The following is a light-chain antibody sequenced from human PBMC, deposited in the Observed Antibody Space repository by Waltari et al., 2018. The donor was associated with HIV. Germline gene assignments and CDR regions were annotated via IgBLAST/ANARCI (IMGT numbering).Light chain of an antibody. CDR2: GNK. Sequence: QSVLTQPPSVSGAPGQRVTIPCTGGSSNLGADYDVHWYQQTPGTAPKLLISGNKNRPSGVPDRFSACKSGASASLAITGLQAEDEADYFCQSYDRSLSASVVFGGGTKLTVL. J-gene: IGLJ2*01. CDR1: SSNLGADYD. V-gene: IGLV1-40*01. CDR3: QSYDRSLSASVV.